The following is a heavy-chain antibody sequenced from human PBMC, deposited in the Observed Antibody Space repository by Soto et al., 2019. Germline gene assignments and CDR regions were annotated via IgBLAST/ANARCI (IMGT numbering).Heavy chain of an antibody. CDR1: GFAFSTYG. CDR2: IWYDGSNK. J-gene: IGHJ4*02. Sequence: VQLVESGGGVVQPGRSLRLSCAASGFAFSTYGIHWVRQAPGKGLEWVAVIWYDGSNKYYAASVKGRFTISRDNSKNTLYPQMNSRRADDTAVYYCARASGPFDYWGQGTQITVSS. D-gene: IGHD5-12*01. V-gene: IGHV3-33*01. CDR3: ARASGPFDY.